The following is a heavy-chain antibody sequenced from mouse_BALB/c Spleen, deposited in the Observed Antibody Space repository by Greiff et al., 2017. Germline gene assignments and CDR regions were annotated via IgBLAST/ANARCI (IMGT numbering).Heavy chain of an antibody. J-gene: IGHJ4*01. D-gene: IGHD2-3*01. CDR2: ISSGSSTI. CDR1: GFTFSSFG. CDR3: ARDPSYDGYHYAMDY. Sequence: EVQRVESGGGLVQPGGSRKLSCAASGFTFSSFGMHWVRQAPEKGLEWVAYISSGSSTIYYADTVKGRFTISRDNPKNTLFLQMTSLRSEDTAMYYCARDPSYDGYHYAMDYWGQGTSVTVSS. V-gene: IGHV5-17*02.